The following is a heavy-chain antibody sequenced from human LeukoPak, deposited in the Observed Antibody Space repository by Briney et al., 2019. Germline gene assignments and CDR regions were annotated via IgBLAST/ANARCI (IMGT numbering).Heavy chain of an antibody. D-gene: IGHD1-1*01. Sequence: GASVKVSCKASGGTFSSYAISWVRQAPGQGLEWMGRIIPILGIANYAQKFQGRVTITADKSTSTAYMELSSLRSEDTAVYYCAREGVLTTPNWFDPWGQGTLVTVSS. V-gene: IGHV1-69*04. CDR1: GGTFSSYA. J-gene: IGHJ5*02. CDR2: IIPILGIA. CDR3: AREGVLTTPNWFDP.